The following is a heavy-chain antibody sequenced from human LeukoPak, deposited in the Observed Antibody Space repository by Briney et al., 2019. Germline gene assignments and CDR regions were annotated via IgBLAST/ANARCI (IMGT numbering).Heavy chain of an antibody. CDR2: IYPGDSDS. V-gene: IGHV5-51*01. D-gene: IGHD2-2*01. CDR1: GYSFTTYW. CDR3: ARRQGCSSTSCPPDS. J-gene: IGHJ4*02. Sequence: GESLKISCRGSGYSFTTYWIGWVRQMPGKGLEWMGIIYPGDSDSRYSPSFQGQVTMSADKSINTAYLQWSSLRASDTAMYYCARRQGCSSTSCPPDSWGQGTLVTVSS.